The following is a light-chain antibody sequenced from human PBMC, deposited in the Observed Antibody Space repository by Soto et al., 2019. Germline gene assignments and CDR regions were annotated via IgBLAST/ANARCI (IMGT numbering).Light chain of an antibody. CDR3: QQYSRAQLT. J-gene: IGKJ1*01. CDR1: QSVTNNY. Sequence: EIVLTQSPGTLSLSPGERATLSCRASQSVTNNYLAWYQQKAGQAPRLVIYDASSRATGIPDRFSASGSGTDFTLTISRLEPEDFAVYYCQQYSRAQLTFGQGTKVEIK. V-gene: IGKV3-20*01. CDR2: DAS.